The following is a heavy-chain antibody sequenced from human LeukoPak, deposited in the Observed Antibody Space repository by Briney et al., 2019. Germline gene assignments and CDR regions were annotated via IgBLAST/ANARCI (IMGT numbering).Heavy chain of an antibody. CDR3: ATISSWYGGPDY. V-gene: IGHV4-39*01. CDR1: GGSISSSSYY. Sequence: SETLSLTCTVSGGSISSSSYYWGWIRQPPGKGLEWIGSIYYSGSTYYNPSLKSRVTISVDTSKNQFSLKLSSVTAADTAVYYCATISSWYGGPDYWGQGTLVTVSS. D-gene: IGHD6-13*01. CDR2: IYYSGST. J-gene: IGHJ4*02.